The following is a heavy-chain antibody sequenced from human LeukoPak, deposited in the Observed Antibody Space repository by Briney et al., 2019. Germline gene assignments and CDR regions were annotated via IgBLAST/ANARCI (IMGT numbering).Heavy chain of an antibody. V-gene: IGHV3-48*03. CDR1: GFTFSSYE. J-gene: IGHJ3*02. Sequence: GGSLRLSCAASGFTFSSYEMNWVRQAPGKGVEWVSYISTSGNTIYYADSVKGRFTISRDNAKNSLYLQMNSLRAEDTAVYYCARGWDPAGRDAFDMWGQGTMVTVSS. CDR3: ARGWDPAGRDAFDM. D-gene: IGHD1-26*01. CDR2: ISTSGNTI.